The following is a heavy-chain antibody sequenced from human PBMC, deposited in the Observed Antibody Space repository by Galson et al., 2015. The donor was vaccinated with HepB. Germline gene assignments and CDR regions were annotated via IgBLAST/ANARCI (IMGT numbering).Heavy chain of an antibody. CDR3: ARDFGIASGPFDN. D-gene: IGHD6-25*01. V-gene: IGHV3-53*01. CDR1: GFNVSHNY. J-gene: IGHJ4*02. Sequence: SLRLSCAASGFNVSHNYLSWVRQAPGKGLEWVSAIYNNGNTLYTGSVKGRLIISRDSSKNTVFLQMNSLRVEDTAVYYCARDFGIASGPFDNWGQGTLVTVSS. CDR2: IYNNGNT.